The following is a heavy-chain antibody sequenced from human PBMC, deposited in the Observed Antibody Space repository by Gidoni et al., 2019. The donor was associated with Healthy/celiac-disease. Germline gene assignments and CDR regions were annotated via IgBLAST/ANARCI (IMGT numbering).Heavy chain of an antibody. Sequence: QVQLQESGPGLVKPSETLSLTCTVSGGSISSYYWSWIRQPPGKGLEWIGYIYYSGSTNYNPSLKSRVTISVDTSKNQFSLKLSSVTAADTAVYYCARTDASWSGDYYYYYYMDVWGKGTTVTVSS. CDR2: IYYSGST. J-gene: IGHJ6*03. CDR1: GGSISSYY. D-gene: IGHD6-13*01. V-gene: IGHV4-59*01. CDR3: ARTDASWSGDYYYYYYMDV.